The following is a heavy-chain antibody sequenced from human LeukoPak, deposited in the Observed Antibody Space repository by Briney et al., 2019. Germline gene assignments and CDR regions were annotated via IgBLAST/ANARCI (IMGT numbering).Heavy chain of an antibody. CDR1: GFTFRTYW. CDR3: ARLIGDRTIYDY. Sequence: GGSLRLSCAASGFTFRTYWMSWVRQAPGKGLEWVASINQGGSETYYVESVKGRFTISRDNAMNSFFLQMNSLGAEDTAVYYCARLIGDRTIYDYWGQGTLVTVSS. V-gene: IGHV3-7*01. D-gene: IGHD6-6*01. CDR2: INQGGSET. J-gene: IGHJ4*02.